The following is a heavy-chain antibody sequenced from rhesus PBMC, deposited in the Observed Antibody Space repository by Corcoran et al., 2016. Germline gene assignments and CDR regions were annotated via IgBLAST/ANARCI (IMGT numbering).Heavy chain of an antibody. CDR2: IKGNTANT. J-gene: IGHJ4*01. CDR3: AREGATGNFDY. D-gene: IGHD5-42*01. V-gene: IGHV4S9*01. Sequence: QVQLQEAGPGLVKPSATLVLICAVSGGLTSDNYHWTWYRQSPGKGLEWIGNIKGNTANTFYRPSLKSRVTISRDASTNRFFLMLTSVTAADTALYYCAREGATGNFDYWGQGVLVTVSS. CDR1: GGLTSDNYH.